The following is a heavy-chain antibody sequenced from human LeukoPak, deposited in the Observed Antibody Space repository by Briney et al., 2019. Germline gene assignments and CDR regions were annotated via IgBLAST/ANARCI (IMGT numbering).Heavy chain of an antibody. J-gene: IGHJ4*02. CDR2: ISSSGSTK. D-gene: IGHD2-15*01. V-gene: IGHV3-48*03. Sequence: GGSLRLSCAASGFTFSSYEMNWVRQAPGKGLEWVSYISSSGSTKYYADSVKGRFTISRDNSKNSLYLQMDSLRAEDTADYYCAKFSRAADSYWGQGPLVTVPS. CDR1: GFTFSSYE. CDR3: AKFSRAADSY.